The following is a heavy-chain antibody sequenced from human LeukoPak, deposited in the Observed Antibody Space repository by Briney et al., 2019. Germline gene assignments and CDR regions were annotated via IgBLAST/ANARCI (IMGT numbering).Heavy chain of an antibody. Sequence: PGGSLRLSCAASGFTFDDYAMHWVRQAPGKGLEWVSGISWNSGSIGYADSVKGRFTISRDNAKNSLYLQMNSLRAEDTALYYCAKGSGYDSSGYVDYWGQGTLVTVSS. V-gene: IGHV3-9*01. J-gene: IGHJ4*02. CDR3: AKGSGYDSSGYVDY. CDR2: ISWNSGSI. D-gene: IGHD3-22*01. CDR1: GFTFDDYA.